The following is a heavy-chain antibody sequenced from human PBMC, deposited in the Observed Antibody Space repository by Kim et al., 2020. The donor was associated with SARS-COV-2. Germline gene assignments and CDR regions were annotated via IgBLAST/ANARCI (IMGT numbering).Heavy chain of an antibody. J-gene: IGHJ6*02. Sequence: KGRFTISRDKSKNTLYLQMDSLRAEDTAVYYCANLAVAVKVYYYYGMDVWGQGTTVTVSS. CDR3: ANLAVAVKVYYYYGMDV. D-gene: IGHD6-19*01. V-gene: IGHV3-23*01.